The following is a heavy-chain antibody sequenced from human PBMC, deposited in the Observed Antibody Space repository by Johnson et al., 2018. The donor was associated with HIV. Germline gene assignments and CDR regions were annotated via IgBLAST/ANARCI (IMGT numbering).Heavy chain of an antibody. Sequence: VQLVESGGGVVRPGGSLRLSCAASGFTFDDYGMSWVSQAPGKGLEWVSGINWNGGSTGYADSVKCRFTISRDNAKNSLYLQMNSLRAEDTAVYSCARSLGVVGAIGKGAFDIWGQGTMVTVSS. D-gene: IGHD1-26*01. V-gene: IGHV3-20*04. CDR2: INWNGGST. CDR1: GFTFDDYG. CDR3: ARSLGVVGAIGKGAFDI. J-gene: IGHJ3*02.